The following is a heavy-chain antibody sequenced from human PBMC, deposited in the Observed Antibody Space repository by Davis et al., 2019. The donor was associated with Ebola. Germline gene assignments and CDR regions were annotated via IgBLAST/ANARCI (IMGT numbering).Heavy chain of an antibody. J-gene: IGHJ5*02. V-gene: IGHV4-59*08. Sequence: MPSETLSLTCTVSGGSISSYYWSWIRQPPGKGLEWIGYIYYSGSTYYNPSLKSRVTISVDTSKNQFPLKLSSVTAADTAVYYCARGEWSGGWFDPWGQGALVTVSS. CDR2: IYYSGST. CDR1: GGSISSYY. D-gene: IGHD3-10*01. CDR3: ARGEWSGGWFDP.